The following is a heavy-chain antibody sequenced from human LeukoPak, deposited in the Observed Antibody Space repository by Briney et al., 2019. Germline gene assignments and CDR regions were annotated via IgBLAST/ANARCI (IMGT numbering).Heavy chain of an antibody. CDR1: GGSVSSGSYY. D-gene: IGHD5-18*01. Sequence: SETLSLTCAVSGGSVSSGSYYWSWIRQPPGKGLEWIGYIYYSASANYNPSLKSRVTISVDTSNNQFSLKLSSVTAADTAVYYCARGSRGYSYGWGQGTLVTVSS. CDR3: ARGSRGYSYG. J-gene: IGHJ4*02. CDR2: IYYSASA. V-gene: IGHV4-61*01.